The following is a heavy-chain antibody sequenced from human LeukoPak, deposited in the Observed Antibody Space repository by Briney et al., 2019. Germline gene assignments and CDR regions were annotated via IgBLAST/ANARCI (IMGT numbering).Heavy chain of an antibody. CDR1: GFTFSSYA. Sequence: GGSLRLSCAASGFTFSSYAMNWVRQAPGKGLEWVSSISGSGGSTYYADSVKGRFTISRDNSKNTLYLQMNSLRAEDTAVYYCAKKVGVGCSSTSCYVDYWGQGTLVTVSS. D-gene: IGHD2-2*01. V-gene: IGHV3-23*01. J-gene: IGHJ4*02. CDR3: AKKVGVGCSSTSCYVDY. CDR2: ISGSGGST.